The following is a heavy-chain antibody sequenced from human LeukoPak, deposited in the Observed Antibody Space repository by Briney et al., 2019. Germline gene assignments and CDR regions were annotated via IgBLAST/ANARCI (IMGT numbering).Heavy chain of an antibody. CDR3: ASDDGYRSFDY. D-gene: IGHD5-24*01. Sequence: GGSLRLSCAASGINFSIYWMHWVRQAPGKGLVWVSRISSDGSDTSYADSVKGRFTISRDNAKNTLYLQINSLRAEDTAVYYCASDDGYRSFDYWGQGTLVTVSS. CDR1: GINFSIYW. CDR2: ISSDGSDT. V-gene: IGHV3-74*01. J-gene: IGHJ4*02.